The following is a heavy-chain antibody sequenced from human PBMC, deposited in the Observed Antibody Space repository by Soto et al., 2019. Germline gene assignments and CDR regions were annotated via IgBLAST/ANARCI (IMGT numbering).Heavy chain of an antibody. CDR3: AKDSYYYDSSGYYFPLYYFDY. D-gene: IGHD3-22*01. CDR2: ISGSGGST. CDR1: GFTFSSYA. V-gene: IGHV3-23*01. Sequence: EVLLLESGGGLVQPGGSLRLSCAASGFTFSSYAMSWVRQAPGKGLEWVSAISGSGGSTYYADSVKGRFTISRDNSKNTLYLQMNSLRAEDTAVYYCAKDSYYYDSSGYYFPLYYFDYWGQGTLVTVSS. J-gene: IGHJ4*02.